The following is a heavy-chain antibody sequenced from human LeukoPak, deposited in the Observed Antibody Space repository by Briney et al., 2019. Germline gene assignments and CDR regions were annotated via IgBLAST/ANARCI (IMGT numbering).Heavy chain of an antibody. V-gene: IGHV3-23*01. J-gene: IGHJ4*02. Sequence: GGSLTLSCTASEFTFINYGINWVRQAPGKGLEGVSAISGSGGSTYYVEVVKGRFTIYRDKSKNTLYLQMNRLRPEDTAVYYCAKDSRHYYDSSDHFAYWGQGTLVTVS. D-gene: IGHD3-22*01. CDR1: EFTFINYG. CDR2: ISGSGGST. CDR3: AKDSRHYYDSSDHFAY.